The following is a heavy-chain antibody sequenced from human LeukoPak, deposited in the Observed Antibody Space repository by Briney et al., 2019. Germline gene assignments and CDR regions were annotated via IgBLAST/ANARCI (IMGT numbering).Heavy chain of an antibody. V-gene: IGHV3-23*01. CDR1: GFTFRTYA. J-gene: IGHJ4*02. D-gene: IGHD3-10*01. CDR3: AKDLRLGLVTMVRGVFDY. Sequence: PGGSLRLSCEASGFTFRTYAMSWVRQAPGKGLEWVSAISGSGGSTYYADSVKGRFTISRDNSKNTLYLQMNSLRAEDTAVYYCAKDLRLGLVTMVRGVFDYWGQGTLVTVSS. CDR2: ISGSGGST.